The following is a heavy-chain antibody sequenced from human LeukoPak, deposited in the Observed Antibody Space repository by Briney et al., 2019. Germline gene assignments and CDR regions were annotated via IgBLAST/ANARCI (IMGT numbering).Heavy chain of an antibody. Sequence: GGSLRLSCAASGFTFSNAWMSWVRQAPGKGLEWVGRIKSKTDGGTTDYAAPVKGRFTISRDDSKNTLYLQMISLKTEDTAVYYCTRDRFYVWFDPWGQGTLVTVSS. CDR1: GFTFSNAW. CDR2: IKSKTDGGTT. V-gene: IGHV3-15*01. J-gene: IGHJ5*02. D-gene: IGHD3-16*01. CDR3: TRDRFYVWFDP.